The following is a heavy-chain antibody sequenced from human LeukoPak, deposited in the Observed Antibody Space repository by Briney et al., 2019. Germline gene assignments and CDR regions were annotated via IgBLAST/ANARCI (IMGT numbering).Heavy chain of an antibody. V-gene: IGHV3-21*01. Sequence: PGGSLRLSCAASEFTLSSYSMNWVRQAPGKGLEWVSSISSSSSYIYYADSVKGRFTISRDNAKNSLYLQMNSLRAEDTAVYYCARDPINCSGGSCYSFYYYYYMDVWGKGTTVTVSS. CDR2: ISSSSSYI. CDR3: ARDPINCSGGSCYSFYYYYYMDV. CDR1: EFTLSSYS. D-gene: IGHD2-15*01. J-gene: IGHJ6*03.